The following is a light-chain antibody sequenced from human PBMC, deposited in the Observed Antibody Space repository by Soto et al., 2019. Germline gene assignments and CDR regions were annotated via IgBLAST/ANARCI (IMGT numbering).Light chain of an antibody. CDR2: SEG. Sequence: SYELTQPHSVSVATVQRARITCGGNNIASKAVHWGQQKPSQDPVLILYSEGSRPSVIPERFSGSNPGNTATLDVSRLEAGDEADDYCQVWDSSGDHAVVGTGTKLTVL. CDR1: NIASKA. CDR3: QVWDSSGDHAV. J-gene: IGLJ1*01. V-gene: IGLV3-12*02.